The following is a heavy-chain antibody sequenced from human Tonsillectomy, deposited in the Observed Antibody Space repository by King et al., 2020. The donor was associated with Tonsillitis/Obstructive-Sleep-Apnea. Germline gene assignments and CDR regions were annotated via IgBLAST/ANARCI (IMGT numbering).Heavy chain of an antibody. CDR3: ARVRTSSPVYNLDY. J-gene: IGHJ4*02. V-gene: IGHV3-72*01. CDR2: TRNKAHSYTT. CDR1: GFTFSDHY. Sequence: VQLVESGGGLVQPGGSLRLSCAASGFTFSDHYMDWVRQAPGKGLEWVGRTRNKAHSYTTEYAASAKGRFTISRDDSENSLYLQMNSLKTEDTAVYYCARVRTSSPVYNLDYWGQGTLVTVSS. D-gene: IGHD1-14*01.